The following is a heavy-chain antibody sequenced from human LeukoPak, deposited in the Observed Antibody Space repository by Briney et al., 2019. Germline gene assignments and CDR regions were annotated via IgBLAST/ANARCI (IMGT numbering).Heavy chain of an antibody. J-gene: IGHJ4*02. D-gene: IGHD4-11*01. CDR2: IYHSGST. V-gene: IGHV4-30-2*01. Sequence: SETLSLTCAVSGGSISSGGYSWSWIRQPPGKGLEWIGCIYHSGSTYYNPSLKSRVTISVDRSKNQFSLKLSSVTAADTTVYYCARSLTGYFDYWGQGTLVTVSS. CDR1: GGSISSGGYS. CDR3: ARSLTGYFDY.